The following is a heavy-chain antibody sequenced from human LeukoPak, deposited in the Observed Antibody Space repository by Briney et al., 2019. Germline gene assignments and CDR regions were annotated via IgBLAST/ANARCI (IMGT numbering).Heavy chain of an antibody. V-gene: IGHV3-23*01. Sequence: GGPLRLSCAASGFTFSSYAMNWVRQAPGKGLEWVSTISNSGESTYYADSVKGRFTISRDNSKNTLFLQMNSLRAEDTAVYYCAKGAMVRGVLDYWGQGTLVTVSS. D-gene: IGHD3-10*01. CDR1: GFTFSSYA. J-gene: IGHJ4*02. CDR3: AKGAMVRGVLDY. CDR2: ISNSGEST.